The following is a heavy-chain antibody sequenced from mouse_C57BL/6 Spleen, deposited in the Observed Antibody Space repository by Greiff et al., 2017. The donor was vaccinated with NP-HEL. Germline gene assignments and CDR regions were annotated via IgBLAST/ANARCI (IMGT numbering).Heavy chain of an antibody. V-gene: IGHV5-17*01. Sequence: EVQLVESGGGLVKPGGSLKLSCAASGFTFSDYGMHWVRQAPEKGLEWVAYISSGSSTIYYADTVKGRFTITRDNAKNTLFLQVTRLRSEDTAMYSWATRRNCYFDVWGTGTTVTVSS. D-gene: IGHD2-12*01. CDR3: ATRRNCYFDV. CDR2: ISSGSSTI. CDR1: GFTFSDYG. J-gene: IGHJ1*03.